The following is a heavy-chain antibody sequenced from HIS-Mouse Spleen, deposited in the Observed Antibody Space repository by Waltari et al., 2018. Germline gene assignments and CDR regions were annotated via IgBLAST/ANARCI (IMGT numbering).Heavy chain of an antibody. D-gene: IGHD6-6*01. Sequence: QVQLVESGGGVVQPGRSLRLSFAASVFPLRSYAMSWVRQAPGKGLVWVAVISYDGSNKYYADSVKGRFTISRDNSKNTLYLQMNSLRAEETAVYYCASHHIAALDYWGQGTLVTVSS. CDR2: ISYDGSNK. V-gene: IGHV3-30-3*01. CDR1: VFPLRSYA. J-gene: IGHJ4*02. CDR3: ASHHIAALDY.